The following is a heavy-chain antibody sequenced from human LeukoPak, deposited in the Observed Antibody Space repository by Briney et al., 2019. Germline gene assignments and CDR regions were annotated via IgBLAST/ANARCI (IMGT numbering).Heavy chain of an antibody. V-gene: IGHV4-31*03. Sequence: SETLSLTCTVSGGSISSGGYYWSWIRQHPGKGLEWIGYIYYSGSTYYNPSLKSRVTISVDTSKNQFSLKLSSVTAADTAVYYCARDPVPPLGASDAFGIWGQGTMVTVSS. CDR1: GGSISSGGYY. CDR2: IYYSGST. CDR3: ARDPVPPLGASDAFGI. D-gene: IGHD3-10*01. J-gene: IGHJ3*02.